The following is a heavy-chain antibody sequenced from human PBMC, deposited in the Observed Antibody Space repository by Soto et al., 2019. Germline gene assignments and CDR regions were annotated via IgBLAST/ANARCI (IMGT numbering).Heavy chain of an antibody. D-gene: IGHD2-2*02. CDR1: GYSFTKYD. CDR2: MSPNSGNT. Sequence: QVQLVQSGAEVKKPGASVKVSCKSSGYSFTKYDINWVRQDPGQGLEWMGWMSPNSGNTGYAQKFQGRVTMTRNTSTKTAYMELRSLTSDDTALYYCARLFQDYRCYTYLFYVWGQGTLVTVSS. V-gene: IGHV1-8*01. CDR3: ARLFQDYRCYTYLFYV. J-gene: IGHJ4*02.